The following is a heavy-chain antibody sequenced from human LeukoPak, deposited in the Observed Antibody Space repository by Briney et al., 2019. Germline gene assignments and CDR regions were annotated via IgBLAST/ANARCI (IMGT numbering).Heavy chain of an antibody. J-gene: IGHJ6*03. Sequence: SETLSLTCTVSGGSISSSSYYWGWIRQPPGKGLEWIGSIYYGGNTYYNPSLESRVTISVDTSKNQFSLKLSSVTAADTAVYYCARTNMVRGTYYYMDVWGKGTTVTISS. CDR3: ARTNMVRGTYYYMDV. V-gene: IGHV4-39*07. D-gene: IGHD3-10*01. CDR1: GGSISSSSYY. CDR2: IYYGGNT.